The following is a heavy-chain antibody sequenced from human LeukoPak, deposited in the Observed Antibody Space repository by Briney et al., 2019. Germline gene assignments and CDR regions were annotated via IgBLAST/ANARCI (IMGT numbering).Heavy chain of an antibody. CDR1: GFTFSSYA. V-gene: IGHV3-30-3*01. CDR2: ISYGGSNK. Sequence: PGGSLRLSCAASGFTFSSYAMHWVRQAPGKGLEWVAVISYGGSNKYYADSVKGRFTISRDNSKNTLYLQMNSLRAEDTAVYYCARGVISSGWFEYFQHWGQGTLVTVSS. D-gene: IGHD6-19*01. CDR3: ARGVISSGWFEYFQH. J-gene: IGHJ1*01.